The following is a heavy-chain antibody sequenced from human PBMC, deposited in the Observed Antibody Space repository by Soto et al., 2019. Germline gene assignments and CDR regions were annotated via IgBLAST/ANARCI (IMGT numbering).Heavy chain of an antibody. CDR2: INHSGST. CDR3: ARILPGIAATYYFDY. D-gene: IGHD6-13*01. CDR1: GGSFSGYY. J-gene: IGHJ4*02. V-gene: IGHV4-34*01. Sequence: SETLSLTCAVYGGSFSGYYWSWIRQPPGKGLEWIGEINHSGSTNYNPSLKSRVTISVDTSKNQFSLKLSSVTAADTAVYYCARILPGIAATYYFDYWGQGTLVTSPQ.